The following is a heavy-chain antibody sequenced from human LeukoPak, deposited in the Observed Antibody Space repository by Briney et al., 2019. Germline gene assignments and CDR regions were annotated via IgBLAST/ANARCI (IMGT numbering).Heavy chain of an antibody. Sequence: PSETLSLTCTVSGGSISSSSYYWGWIRQPPGKGLEWIGSIYYSGSTYYNPSLKSRVTISVDTSKNQFSLKLSSVTAADTAVYYCARDPEKEGYDSSGAYYYYYMDVWGKGTTVTISS. CDR3: ARDPEKEGYDSSGAYYYYYMDV. CDR1: GGSISSSSYY. V-gene: IGHV4-39*07. J-gene: IGHJ6*03. D-gene: IGHD3-22*01. CDR2: IYYSGST.